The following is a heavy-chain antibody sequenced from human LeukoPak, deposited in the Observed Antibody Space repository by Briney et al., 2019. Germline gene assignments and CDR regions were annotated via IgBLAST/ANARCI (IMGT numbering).Heavy chain of an antibody. CDR1: GFTFSSYA. J-gene: IGHJ3*02. V-gene: IGHV3-23*01. Sequence: GGSLRLSCAASGFTFSSYAMSWVRQAPGKGLEWVSAISGSGGSTYYADSVKGRFTISRDNSKNTLYLQMNSLRAEDTAVYYCARDPAVTNSGANAFGIWGQGTMVTVSS. CDR3: ARDPAVTNSGANAFGI. CDR2: ISGSGGST. D-gene: IGHD4-17*01.